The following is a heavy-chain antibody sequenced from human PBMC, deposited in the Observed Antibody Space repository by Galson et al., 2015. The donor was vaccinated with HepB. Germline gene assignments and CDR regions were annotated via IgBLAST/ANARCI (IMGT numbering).Heavy chain of an antibody. D-gene: IGHD2-21*01. CDR3: TTDFFLDRVVIAIRGAFDY. CDR1: GFTFSNAW. V-gene: IGHV3-15*01. CDR2: IKSKTDGGTT. J-gene: IGHJ4*02. Sequence: SLRLSCAASGFTFSNAWMSWVRQAPGKGLEWVGRIKSKTDGGTTDYAAPVKGRFTISRDDSKNTLYLQMNSLKTEDTAVYYCTTDFFLDRVVIAIRGAFDYWGQGTLVTVSS.